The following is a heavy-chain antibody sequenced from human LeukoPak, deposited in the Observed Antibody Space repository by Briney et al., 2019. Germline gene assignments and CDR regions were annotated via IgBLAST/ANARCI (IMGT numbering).Heavy chain of an antibody. Sequence: PSETLSPTCTVSGGSISSSSYYWGWIRQPPGKGLEWVSSISTSSIYIYYADSVKGRFTISRDNAKKLLFLQMNSLRAEDTAVYYCAREEGGRLGIDYYFDYWGQGTLVTVSS. J-gene: IGHJ4*02. CDR2: ISTSSIYI. V-gene: IGHV3-21*01. D-gene: IGHD7-27*01. CDR3: AREEGGRLGIDYYFDY. CDR1: GGSISSSS.